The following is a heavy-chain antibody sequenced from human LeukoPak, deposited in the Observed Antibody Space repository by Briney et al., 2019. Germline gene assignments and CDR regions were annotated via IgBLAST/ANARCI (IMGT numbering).Heavy chain of an antibody. CDR3: AKTVSSSWAQYNWFDP. Sequence: GGSLRLSCAASGFTFSSYAMSWVRQAPGKGLEWVSAISGSGGSTYYADSVKGRFTISRDNSKNTLYLQMNSLRAEDTAVYYCAKTVSSSWAQYNWFDPWGQGTLVTVSS. CDR1: GFTFSSYA. D-gene: IGHD6-13*01. V-gene: IGHV3-23*01. CDR2: ISGSGGST. J-gene: IGHJ5*02.